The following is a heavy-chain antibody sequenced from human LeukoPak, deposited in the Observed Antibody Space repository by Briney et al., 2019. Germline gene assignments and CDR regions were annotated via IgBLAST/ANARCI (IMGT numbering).Heavy chain of an antibody. CDR2: IYHSGST. J-gene: IGHJ4*02. CDR1: GGSFSGYY. Sequence: SETLSLACTVYGGSFSGYYWTWVRQPPGKGLEWIGEIYHSGSTNYNPSLKSRVTISVDTSKNQFSLNLTSVTAADTDVYSCAKRSIRGVSRYWGQGTLVTVSS. D-gene: IGHD3-10*01. V-gene: IGHV4-34*01. CDR3: AKRSIRGVSRY.